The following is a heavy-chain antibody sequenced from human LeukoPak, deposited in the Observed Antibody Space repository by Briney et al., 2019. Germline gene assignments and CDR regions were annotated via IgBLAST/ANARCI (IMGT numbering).Heavy chain of an antibody. D-gene: IGHD1-26*01. CDR1: GGSISGYF. Sequence: SEPLSLTCTVSGGSISGYFWSWVRQPAGKGLEWIGRIYAGGLTNYNPSLKSRVTMSVDTSKNQFSLTPTSVTAADTAVYFCARDLKWGWYFDLWGRGTLVSVSS. J-gene: IGHJ2*01. CDR2: IYAGGLT. V-gene: IGHV4-4*07. CDR3: ARDLKWGWYFDL.